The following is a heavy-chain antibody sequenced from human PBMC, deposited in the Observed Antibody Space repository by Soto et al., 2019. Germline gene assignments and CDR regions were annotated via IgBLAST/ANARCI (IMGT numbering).Heavy chain of an antibody. CDR2: INAGNGNT. D-gene: IGHD3-22*01. Sequence: ASVKVSCKASGYTFTSYAMHWVRQAPGQRLEWMGWINAGNGNTKFSQKFQGRVTITRDTSASTAYMELSSLRFKDTVVYYCARDLGYYDSNGYPHYWGQGTLVTVSS. V-gene: IGHV1-3*01. CDR1: GYTFTSYA. CDR3: ARDLGYYDSNGYPHY. J-gene: IGHJ4*02.